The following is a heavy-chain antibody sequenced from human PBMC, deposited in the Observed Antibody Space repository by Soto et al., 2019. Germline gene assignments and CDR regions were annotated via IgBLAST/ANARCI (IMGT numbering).Heavy chain of an antibody. CDR1: GFTFSYYW. CDR2: IHSDGSST. V-gene: IGHV3-74*01. Sequence: EVQLVESGGGLVRPGGSLRLSCAASGFTFSYYWMHWVRQAPGKGLVWVSRIHSDGSSTTYADFVKGRFIISRDNARNTVDLIMPSVRVEDTAVYYCARGDRGAFDLGGQVTVVTVSS. J-gene: IGHJ3*01. D-gene: IGHD1-26*01. CDR3: ARGDRGAFDL.